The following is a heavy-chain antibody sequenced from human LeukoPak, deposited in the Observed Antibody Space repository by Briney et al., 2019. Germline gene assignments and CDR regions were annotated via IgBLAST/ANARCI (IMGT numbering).Heavy chain of an antibody. D-gene: IGHD6-6*01. V-gene: IGHV3-23*01. CDR2: GTDGST. CDR1: GFTFSSFW. CDR3: AKGSGSSRPYYFDY. J-gene: IGHJ4*02. Sequence: GGSLRLSCAASGFTFSSFWMNWVRQAPGKGLEWVSAGTDGSTYYADSVKGRFTISKDNSKNTLYLQMNSLRADDTAVYYCAKGSGSSRPYYFDYWGQGTLVTVSS.